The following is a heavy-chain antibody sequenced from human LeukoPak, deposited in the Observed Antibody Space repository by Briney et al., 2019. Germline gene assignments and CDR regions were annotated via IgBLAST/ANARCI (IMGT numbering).Heavy chain of an antibody. D-gene: IGHD3-10*01. CDR1: GGSISSFY. CDR3: ARGQDYNGSGRKGMDV. CDR2: IYTSGST. Sequence: PSETLSHTCTVSGGSISSFYWSWVRQPAGKGLEFIGRIYTSGSTNYNPSLKSRVIMSVDTSKKQFSLKLSSVTAADTAVYYCARGQDYNGSGRKGMDVWGQGTTVTVSS. J-gene: IGHJ6*02. V-gene: IGHV4-4*07.